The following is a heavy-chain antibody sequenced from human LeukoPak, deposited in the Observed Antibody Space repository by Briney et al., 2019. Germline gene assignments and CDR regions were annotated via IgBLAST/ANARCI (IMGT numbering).Heavy chain of an antibody. J-gene: IGHJ4*02. V-gene: IGHV3-15*01. CDR2: IKSKSEGGIT. CDR3: AAGLGHSDFDY. Sequence: PGGSLRLSCAASGFSFNIAWMSWVRQAPGKGLEWVGRIKSKSEGGITDYAAPVKGRFFISRDDSTNTLYLQMNSLKTEDTAVYYCAAGLGHSDFDYWGQGTLVTASS. CDR1: GFSFNIAW. D-gene: IGHD3/OR15-3a*01.